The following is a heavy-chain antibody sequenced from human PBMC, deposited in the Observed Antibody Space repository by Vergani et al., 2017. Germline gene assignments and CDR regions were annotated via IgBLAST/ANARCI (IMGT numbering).Heavy chain of an antibody. CDR3: ARSQGDYWYFDL. D-gene: IGHD2-21*01. J-gene: IGHJ2*01. CDR1: GYSIGSGFY. V-gene: IGHV4-38-2*01. CDR2: IHNRGKT. Sequence: QLQLQESGPGLVKPSETLSLTCSVSGYSIGSGFYWAWIRRSPGEGLQWLTSIHNRGKTYYNPSLKSRVSVSLDTSKNRFSLNLTSVTATDTAVYYCARSQGDYWYFDLWGPGSLVTVSS.